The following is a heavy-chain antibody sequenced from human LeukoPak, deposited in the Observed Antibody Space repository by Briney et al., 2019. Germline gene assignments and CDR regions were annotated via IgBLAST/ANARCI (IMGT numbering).Heavy chain of an antibody. Sequence: SETLSLTCAVYGGSFSGYYWSWIRQPPGKGLEWIGEINHSGSTNYNPSLKSRVTISVDTSKNQFSLKLSSVTAADTAVYYRARGTDSSGWYDYYYYGMDVWGQGTTVTVSS. V-gene: IGHV4-34*01. J-gene: IGHJ6*02. D-gene: IGHD6-19*01. CDR2: INHSGST. CDR1: GGSFSGYY. CDR3: ARGTDSSGWYDYYYYGMDV.